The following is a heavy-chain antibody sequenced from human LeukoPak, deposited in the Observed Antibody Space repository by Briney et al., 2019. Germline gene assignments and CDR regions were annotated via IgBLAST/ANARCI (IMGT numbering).Heavy chain of an antibody. CDR1: GFSISNDW. Sequence: PGESLRLTCAASGFSISNDWMSRVRQAPGKGLEWVARVKSRSAGETTDYAAPVKGRFTISRDDSKNTLYLQMNSLKTEDTAVYYCTLIQGWGSGSYYRDFWGQGTLVTVSS. CDR3: TLIQGWGSGSYYRDF. J-gene: IGHJ4*02. V-gene: IGHV3-15*01. CDR2: VKSRSAGETT. D-gene: IGHD3-10*01.